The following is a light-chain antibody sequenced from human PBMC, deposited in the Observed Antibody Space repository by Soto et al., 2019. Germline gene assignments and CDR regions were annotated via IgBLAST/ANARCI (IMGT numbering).Light chain of an antibody. Sequence: DIQMTQSPSSVSASVGDRVTITCRASQSISSWLAWYQQKPGKAPNLLIYDASSLESGVPSRFSGSGSGTEFTLTISSLQPDDFATYYCQQYNTYPWTFGQGTKVDI. CDR3: QQYNTYPWT. CDR2: DAS. J-gene: IGKJ1*01. CDR1: QSISSW. V-gene: IGKV1-5*01.